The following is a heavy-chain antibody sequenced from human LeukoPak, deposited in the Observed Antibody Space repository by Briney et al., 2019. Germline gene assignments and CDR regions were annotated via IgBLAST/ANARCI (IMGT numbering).Heavy chain of an antibody. D-gene: IGHD1-26*01. Sequence: GGSLRLSCAASGFSIKSNDMSWVRQAPGKGLEWVSVIYSDGSTYYADSVEGRFAISRDNSKNTLYLQMNSLRVEDTAVYYCAKGGATVIDYWGQGTLVTVSS. CDR3: AKGGATVIDY. V-gene: IGHV3-53*05. J-gene: IGHJ4*02. CDR2: IYSDGST. CDR1: GFSIKSND.